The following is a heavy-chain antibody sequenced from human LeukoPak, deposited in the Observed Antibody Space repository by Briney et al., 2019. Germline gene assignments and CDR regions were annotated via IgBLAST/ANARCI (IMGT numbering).Heavy chain of an antibody. J-gene: IGHJ5*02. CDR2: IYYSGST. CDR3: ARGESSGSNWFDP. D-gene: IGHD3-22*01. V-gene: IGHV4-59*01. Sequence: SETLSLTCTVSGGSISGYYWNWIRQPPGRGLDWIGYIYYSGSTNYNPSLRSRVTISVDTSKNQFSLKLSSVTAADTAVYYCARGESSGSNWFDPWGQGTLVTVSS. CDR1: GGSISGYY.